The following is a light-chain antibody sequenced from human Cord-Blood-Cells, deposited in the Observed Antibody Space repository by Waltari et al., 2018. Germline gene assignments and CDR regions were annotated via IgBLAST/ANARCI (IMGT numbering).Light chain of an antibody. J-gene: IGKJ2*01. CDR1: QQVTRY. V-gene: IGKV3-11*01. CDR2: DAS. Sequence: SDRAKQQVTRYIDWTPHKPGQAPSVLVYDASNRATGIPARFSGSGSGTDFTLTISSLAPEDFAVYYGRLRSNWPPYTFGQGTKLEIK. CDR3: RLRSNWPPYT.